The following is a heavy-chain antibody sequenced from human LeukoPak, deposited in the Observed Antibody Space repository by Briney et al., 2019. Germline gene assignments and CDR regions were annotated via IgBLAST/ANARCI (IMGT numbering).Heavy chain of an antibody. CDR3: ARDHYDSSGYYYPTPFDP. V-gene: IGHV1-46*01. Sequence: ASVTVSCTASGYTFTSYYMHWVRQAPGQGLEWMGIINPSGGSTSYAQKFQGRVTMTRDMSTSTVYMELSSLRSEDTAAYYCARDHYDSSGYYYPTPFDPWGQGTLVTVSS. CDR1: GYTFTSYY. CDR2: INPSGGST. J-gene: IGHJ5*02. D-gene: IGHD3-22*01.